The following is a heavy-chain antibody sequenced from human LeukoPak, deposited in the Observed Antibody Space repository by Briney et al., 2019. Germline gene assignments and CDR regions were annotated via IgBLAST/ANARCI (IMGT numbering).Heavy chain of an antibody. Sequence: GRSLRLSCAPSGFTFDASAMSWIRQAPGKGLERVSYITTTGSTIDYADSVKGRFTVSRDNARNSLYLQMNSLRAEDTAVYYCARDRGIVAPNRGYYFDYWGQGTLVTVAS. CDR2: ITTTGSTI. CDR1: GFTFDASA. V-gene: IGHV3-11*01. CDR3: ARDRGIVAPNRGYYFDY. J-gene: IGHJ4*02. D-gene: IGHD5-12*01.